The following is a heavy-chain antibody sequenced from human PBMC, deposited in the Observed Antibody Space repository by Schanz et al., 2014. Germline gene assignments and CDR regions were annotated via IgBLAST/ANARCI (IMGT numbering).Heavy chain of an antibody. Sequence: EVQLLESGGGLVQPGGSLKLSCAASGLIFSNYVMSWVRQAPGKGLEWVSAISGSGGSTYYADSVKGRFTISRDNSKNTLYLQMNSLRAEDTAVYYCAKDRSWDYDSSGYFDYWGQGTLVTVSS. CDR1: GLIFSNYV. J-gene: IGHJ4*02. CDR3: AKDRSWDYDSSGYFDY. CDR2: ISGSGGST. V-gene: IGHV3-23*01. D-gene: IGHD3-22*01.